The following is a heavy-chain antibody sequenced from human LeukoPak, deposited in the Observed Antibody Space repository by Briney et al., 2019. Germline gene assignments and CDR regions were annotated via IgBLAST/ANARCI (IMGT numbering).Heavy chain of an antibody. Sequence: ASVKVSCKASGYTFTSYGISWVRQAPGQGLEWMGWISAYNGNTNYAQKLQGRVTMTTDTSTSTAYMELRSLRSDDTAVYYCAREGPLRQWELLFPPGKQTLYGMDVWGQGTTVTVSS. D-gene: IGHD1-26*01. V-gene: IGHV1-18*01. CDR1: GYTFTSYG. CDR2: ISAYNGNT. CDR3: AREGPLRQWELLFPPGKQTLYGMDV. J-gene: IGHJ6*02.